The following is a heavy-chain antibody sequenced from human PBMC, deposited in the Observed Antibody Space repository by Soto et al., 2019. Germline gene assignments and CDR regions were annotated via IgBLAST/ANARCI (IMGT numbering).Heavy chain of an antibody. CDR3: AHIRGYNGYDGPPLYEMDV. Sequence: SGPTLVNPTQTLTLTCTCSGFSVKTSGVGVGWIRQPPGKTLEWLALIYWNDFKRYTPSLESRLTRPKETSKNQVVLTVTTVDPADTAIYYCAHIRGYNGYDGPPLYEMDVWGQGTTATVSS. J-gene: IGHJ6*02. D-gene: IGHD5-12*01. CDR2: IYWNDFK. CDR1: GFSVKTSGVG. V-gene: IGHV2-5*01.